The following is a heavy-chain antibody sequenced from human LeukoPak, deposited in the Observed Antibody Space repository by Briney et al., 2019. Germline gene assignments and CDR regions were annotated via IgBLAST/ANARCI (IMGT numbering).Heavy chain of an antibody. CDR1: GGSFSDYY. V-gene: IGHV4-34*01. CDR3: ASCSSTSWYAGDWFDP. D-gene: IGHD2-2*01. CDR2: INHSGST. Sequence: SETLSLTCAVYGGSFSDYYWSWSRQSPGKGLEWIGEINHSGSTNYNPSLKSRVTISVDTSKNQFSLKLNSVTAADTAVYYCASCSSTSWYAGDWFDPWGQGTLVTVSS. J-gene: IGHJ5*02.